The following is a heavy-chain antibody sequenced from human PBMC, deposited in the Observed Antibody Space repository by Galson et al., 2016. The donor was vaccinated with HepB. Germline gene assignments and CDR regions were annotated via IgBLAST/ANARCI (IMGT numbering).Heavy chain of an antibody. CDR3: ARVEGLEYCYSTSCYGDGNWFDP. V-gene: IGHV1-18*04. CDR1: DYTFTSYG. D-gene: IGHD2/OR15-2a*01. J-gene: IGHJ5*02. Sequence: SVKVSCKASDYTFTSYGISWVRQAPGQGLEWMGWISPYNGNTSYAQKLQGRVTMTTDTSTSTAYMELRSLRSDDTAVYYCARVEGLEYCYSTSCYGDGNWFDPWGQGIPVTVSS. CDR2: ISPYNGNT.